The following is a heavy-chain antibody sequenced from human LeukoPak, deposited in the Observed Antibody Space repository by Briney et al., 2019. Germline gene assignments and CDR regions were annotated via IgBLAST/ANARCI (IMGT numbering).Heavy chain of an antibody. D-gene: IGHD1-7*01. J-gene: IGHJ4*02. Sequence: GGSLRLSCAASGFTFSSYEMNWVRQAPGKGLEWVSYISSSGSTIYYADYVKGRFTISRDNAKNSLYLQMNSLRAEDTAVYYCARGGWNYVFNYWGQGTLVTVSS. V-gene: IGHV3-48*03. CDR3: ARGGWNYVFNY. CDR1: GFTFSSYE. CDR2: ISSSGSTI.